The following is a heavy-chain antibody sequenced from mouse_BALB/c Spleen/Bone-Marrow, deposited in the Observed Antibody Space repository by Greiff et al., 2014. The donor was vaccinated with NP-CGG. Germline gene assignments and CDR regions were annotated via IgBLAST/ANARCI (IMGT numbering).Heavy chain of an antibody. CDR3: ARSRYFGN. V-gene: IGHV1-26*01. D-gene: IGHD3-3*01. Sequence: VQLQQSGPELVKPGTSVKMSCKASGYTFTDYYMMWVRQSHGKSLEWIGHINPNTDGTFYNQKFKGKATLTVNKSSSTAYMQLNSLTSEDSAVYYCARSRYFGNWGQGTTLTVSS. J-gene: IGHJ2*01. CDR2: INPNTDGT. CDR1: GYTFTDYY.